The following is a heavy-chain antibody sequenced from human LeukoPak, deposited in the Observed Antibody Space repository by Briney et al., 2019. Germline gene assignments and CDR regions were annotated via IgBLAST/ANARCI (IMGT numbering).Heavy chain of an antibody. J-gene: IGHJ5*02. CDR1: GNSFGDYY. V-gene: IGHV4-4*07. CDR3: TRDPGTTGEVKFDP. Sequence: SETLSLTCTVSGNSFGDYYWSWIRQPAGKGLEWIGRIYTSGSTTYNPSLKSRVTMSVDTSKSQFSLNLMSVTAADTAVYYCTRDPGTTGEVKFDPWGQGTLVTVSS. D-gene: IGHD4-17*01. CDR2: IYTSGST.